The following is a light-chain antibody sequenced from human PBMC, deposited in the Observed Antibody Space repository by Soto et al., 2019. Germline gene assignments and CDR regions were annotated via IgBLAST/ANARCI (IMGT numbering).Light chain of an antibody. CDR2: GAS. CDR1: QSVSSTY. CDR3: QQSANSPVT. Sequence: TVLTQSPGTLSLSPGERATLSCRASQSVSSTYVSWYQQKPGQAPRLLIFGASSRATGIPDRFRGSGSGTDFTLTISRLEPEDLAVYYCQQSANSPVTFGQGTKLEIK. J-gene: IGKJ2*01. V-gene: IGKV3-20*01.